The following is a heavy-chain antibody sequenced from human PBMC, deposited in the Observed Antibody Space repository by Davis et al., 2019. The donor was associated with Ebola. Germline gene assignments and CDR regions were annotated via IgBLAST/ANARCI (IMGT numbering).Heavy chain of an antibody. J-gene: IGHJ4*02. V-gene: IGHV4-59*12. D-gene: IGHD6-19*01. Sequence: SETLSLTCTVSGDSISSYYWSWIRQPPGKGLEWIGYIYYSGSTSYSPSLKSRVTISVDTSKNQFSLQLNSVTPEDTAVYYCARSGTAVAGNGGFDYWGQGTLVTVSS. CDR3: ARSGTAVAGNGGFDY. CDR1: GDSISSYY. CDR2: IYYSGST.